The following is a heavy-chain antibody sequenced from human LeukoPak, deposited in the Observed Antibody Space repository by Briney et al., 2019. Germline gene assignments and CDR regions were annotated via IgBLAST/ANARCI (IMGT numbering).Heavy chain of an antibody. CDR1: GGTFSSYA. V-gene: IGHV1-69*05. Sequence: SVKVSCKASGGTFSSYAISWVRQAPGQGLEWMGRIIPIFGTANYAQKFQGRVTITTDESTSTAYMELSSLRSGDTAVYYCAGGVIVGATTTGFDYWGQGTLVTVSS. CDR3: AGGVIVGATTTGFDY. CDR2: IIPIFGTA. D-gene: IGHD1-26*01. J-gene: IGHJ4*02.